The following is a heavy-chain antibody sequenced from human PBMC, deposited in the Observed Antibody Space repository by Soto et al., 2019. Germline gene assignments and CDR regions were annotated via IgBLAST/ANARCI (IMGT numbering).Heavy chain of an antibody. CDR3: ARPHSTSVKTYYFDY. V-gene: IGHV3-21*01. J-gene: IGHJ4*02. CDR2: ISSSSSYI. CDR1: GFTFSSYS. Sequence: GGSLRLSCAASGFTFSSYSMNWVRQAPGKGLEWVSSISSSSSYIYYADSVKGRFTISRDNAKNSLYLQMNSLRAEDTAVYYCARPHSTSVKTYYFDYWGQGTLVTVSS. D-gene: IGHD2-2*01.